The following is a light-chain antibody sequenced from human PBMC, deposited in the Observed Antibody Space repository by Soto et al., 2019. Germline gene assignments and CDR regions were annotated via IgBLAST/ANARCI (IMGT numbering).Light chain of an antibody. Sequence: EIVLTQSPGTLSLSPGERATLSCRASQSVSSSYLAWYQQKPGQAPRLLIYGASSRPTGIPDRFSGSGSGTDFTLTISRLEPEDFAVYYCQQYGSSPRTLGQGTKVEIK. J-gene: IGKJ1*01. CDR1: QSVSSSY. CDR3: QQYGSSPRT. CDR2: GAS. V-gene: IGKV3-20*01.